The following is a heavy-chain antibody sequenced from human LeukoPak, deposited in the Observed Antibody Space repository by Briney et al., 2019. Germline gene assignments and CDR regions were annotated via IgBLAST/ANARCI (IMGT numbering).Heavy chain of an antibody. CDR3: AKTGMLRRVGYLDV. CDR1: GFIFSDYG. CDR2: IAYDGNNT. J-gene: IGHJ6*04. V-gene: IGHV3-30*18. Sequence: PGGSLRLSCVASGFIFSDYGIQWVRQAPGKGLERVAVIAYDGNNTYYGDSVRGRFTISRDNSKKIVYLEMNSLRVEDTAVYYCAKTGMLRRVGYLDVWGKGTAVIVSS. D-gene: IGHD1-1*01.